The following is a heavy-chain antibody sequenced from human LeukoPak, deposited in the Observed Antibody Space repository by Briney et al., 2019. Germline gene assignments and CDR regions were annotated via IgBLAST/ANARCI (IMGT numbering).Heavy chain of an antibody. CDR1: GGSISSYY. Sequence: SETPSLTCTVSGGSISSYYWSWIRQPPGKGLEWIGYIYYSGSTNYNPSLKSRVTISVDTSKNQFSLKLSSVTAADTAIFYCARGNGGYAVYWGQGTLVTVSS. CDR3: ARGNGGYAVY. J-gene: IGHJ4*02. D-gene: IGHD5-12*01. V-gene: IGHV4-59*01. CDR2: IYYSGST.